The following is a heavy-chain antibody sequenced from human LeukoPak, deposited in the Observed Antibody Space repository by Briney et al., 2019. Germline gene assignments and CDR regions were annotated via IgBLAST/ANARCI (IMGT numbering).Heavy chain of an antibody. J-gene: IGHJ4*02. CDR3: ARGLAVAGDY. D-gene: IGHD6-19*01. CDR2: ISHSGST. V-gene: IGHV4-34*01. CDR1: GGSFSGYY. Sequence: TPSETLSLTCAVYGGSFSGYYWSWIRQPPGKGLEWIGEISHSGSTNYNPSLKSRVTISVDTSKNQFSLKLSSVTAADTAVYYCARGLAVAGDYWGQGTLVTVSS.